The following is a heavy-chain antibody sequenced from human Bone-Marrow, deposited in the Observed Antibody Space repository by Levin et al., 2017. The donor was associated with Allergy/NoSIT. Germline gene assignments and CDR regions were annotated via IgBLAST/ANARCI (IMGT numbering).Heavy chain of an antibody. CDR3: ARNYDFWSGYSFGAFDI. CDR1: GGSIRTYY. D-gene: IGHD3-3*01. J-gene: IGHJ3*02. Sequence: SQTLSLTCTVSGGSIRTYYWSWIRPPPGKGLEWIGYISYSGSTNYNPSLKSRVTISVDTSKNQFSLKLSSVTAADTAVYYCARNYDFWSGYSFGAFDIWGQGTMVTVSS. V-gene: IGHV4-59*01. CDR2: ISYSGST.